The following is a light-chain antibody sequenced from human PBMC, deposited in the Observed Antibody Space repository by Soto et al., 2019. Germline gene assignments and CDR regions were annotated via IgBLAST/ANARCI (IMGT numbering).Light chain of an antibody. CDR1: QSVLYSSNNKNY. V-gene: IGKV4-1*01. CDR3: QQYYGTLYT. Sequence: DTVMTQSPDSLAVSLGERATINCKSSQSVLYSSNNKNYLAWYQQKPGQPPKLLIYWASTRESGVPDRFSGSGSGTDFTLTISSLQAEDVAVYYCQQYYGTLYTFGQGTKLEIK. CDR2: WAS. J-gene: IGKJ2*01.